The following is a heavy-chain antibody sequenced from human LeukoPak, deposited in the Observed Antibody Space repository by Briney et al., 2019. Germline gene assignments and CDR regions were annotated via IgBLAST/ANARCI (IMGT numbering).Heavy chain of an antibody. CDR1: GFTFSTYS. Sequence: GGSLRLSCAASGFTFSTYSMNWVRQAPGKGLEWVSYISAGGSTIYYADSVQGRFTISRDNAKSSLSLQMSSLTAEDTALYYCARAPAPRHCTSTSCPRGPFDYWGQGTLVTVSS. J-gene: IGHJ4*02. CDR2: ISAGGSTI. V-gene: IGHV3-48*01. CDR3: ARAPAPRHCTSTSCPRGPFDY. D-gene: IGHD2-2*01.